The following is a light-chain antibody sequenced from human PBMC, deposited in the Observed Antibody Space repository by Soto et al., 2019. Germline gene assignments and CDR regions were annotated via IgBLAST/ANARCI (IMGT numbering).Light chain of an antibody. CDR3: LLSYSGARVV. CDR1: TGAATSGHY. V-gene: IGLV7-46*01. CDR2: DTS. Sequence: QAVVTQEPSLTVYPGGTVTLTCGSSTGAATSGHYPYWFQQKPGQAPRTLIYDTSNKHSWTPARFSGSLLGGKAALTLSGAQPEDEAEYYCLLSYSGARVVFGGGTKLTVL. J-gene: IGLJ2*01.